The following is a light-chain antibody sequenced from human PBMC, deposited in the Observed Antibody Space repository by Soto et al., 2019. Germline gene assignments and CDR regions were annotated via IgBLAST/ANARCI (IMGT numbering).Light chain of an antibody. Sequence: DIQMTQSPSTLSASVGDRVTINCRASQSISDSLAWYQQKPGKAPKLLIYEASSLKSGVPSRFSGSRSGTEYTLTISSLQPDDFATYYCQQYNGYWTFGQRTKVEI. J-gene: IGKJ1*01. V-gene: IGKV1-5*03. CDR1: QSISDS. CDR2: EAS. CDR3: QQYNGYWT.